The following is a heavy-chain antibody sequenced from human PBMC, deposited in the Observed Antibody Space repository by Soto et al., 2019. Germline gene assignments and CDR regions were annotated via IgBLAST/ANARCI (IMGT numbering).Heavy chain of an antibody. Sequence: QVQLVQSGAEVQKPGSSVKVSCKASGGTFSSYAISWVRQAPGQGLEWMGGIIPIFGTANYAQKFQGRVTITADESTSTAYMELSSLRSEDTAVYYCAREARGGVATIREPDYWGQGTLVTVSS. CDR1: GGTFSSYA. J-gene: IGHJ4*02. D-gene: IGHD5-12*01. CDR3: AREARGGVATIREPDY. V-gene: IGHV1-69*01. CDR2: IIPIFGTA.